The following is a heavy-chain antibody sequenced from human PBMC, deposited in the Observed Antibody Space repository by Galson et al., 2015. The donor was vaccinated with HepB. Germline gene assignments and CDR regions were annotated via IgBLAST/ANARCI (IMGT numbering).Heavy chain of an antibody. CDR1: GFTFSSYA. V-gene: IGHV3-30*18. CDR2: ISYDGNGK. J-gene: IGHJ6*02. Sequence: SLRLSCAASGFTFSSYAMHWVRQGPGKGLEWVAVISYDGNGKYYADSVKGRLTISRDNSRNTLFLQMTSLRPEDTAVYYCAKDGGPDYDFSSGPLRKGYGMNVWGQGTTVTVSS. CDR3: AKDGGPDYDFSSGPLRKGYGMNV. D-gene: IGHD3-3*01.